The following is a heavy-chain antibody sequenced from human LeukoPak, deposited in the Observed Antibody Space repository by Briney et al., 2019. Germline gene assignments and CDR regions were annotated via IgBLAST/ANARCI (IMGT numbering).Heavy chain of an antibody. CDR1: GFNFTSYN. CDR2: ISSSSTII. CDR3: ARSAYCSGGSCYPNDY. V-gene: IGHV3-48*02. J-gene: IGHJ4*02. D-gene: IGHD2-15*01. Sequence: GGSLRLSCAASGFNFTSYNMNWVRQAPGKGLEWVSYISSSSTIIYYAGSVKGRFTISRDNAKNSLYLQMNSLGDEDTAVYYCARSAYCSGGSCYPNDYWGQGTLVTVSS.